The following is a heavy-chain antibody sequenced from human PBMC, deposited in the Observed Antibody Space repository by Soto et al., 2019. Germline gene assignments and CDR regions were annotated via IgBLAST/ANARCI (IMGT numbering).Heavy chain of an antibody. CDR1: GGSISSSNW. CDR2: IYHSGST. J-gene: IGHJ6*02. V-gene: IGHV4-4*02. CDR3: ARDPVLRFLEWLPPRGGYYYGMDV. Sequence: SETLSLTCAVSGGSISSSNWWSWVRQPPGKGLGWIGEIYHSGSTNYNPSLKSRVTISVDKSKNQFSLKLSSVTAADTAVYYCARDPVLRFLEWLPPRGGYYYGMDVWGQVTTVTVS. D-gene: IGHD3-3*01.